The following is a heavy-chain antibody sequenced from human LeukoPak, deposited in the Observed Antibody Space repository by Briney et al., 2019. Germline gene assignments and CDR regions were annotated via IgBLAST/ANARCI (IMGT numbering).Heavy chain of an antibody. Sequence: GASLQISCKGSGSKFTSIWIGWVRQMPGKGLEWMGIIYPGDSDTRYSPSFQGQVTISADKSISTAYLQWSSLKASDTAMYYCAADQGYSVGYWGQGTLVTVSS. V-gene: IGHV5-51*01. CDR2: IYPGDSDT. D-gene: IGHD5-18*01. CDR1: GSKFTSIW. CDR3: AADQGYSVGY. J-gene: IGHJ4*02.